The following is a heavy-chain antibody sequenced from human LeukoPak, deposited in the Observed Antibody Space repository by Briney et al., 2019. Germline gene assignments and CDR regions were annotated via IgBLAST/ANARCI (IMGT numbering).Heavy chain of an antibody. J-gene: IGHJ6*02. CDR1: GFTFSSYG. CDR2: ISYDGSNK. V-gene: IGHV3-30*18. D-gene: IGHD6-19*01. Sequence: GSLRLSCAASGFTFSSYGMHWVRQAPGKGLEWVAVISYDGSNKYYADSVKGRFTISRDNSKNTLYLQMNSLRAEDTAVYYCAKDLGQWLERGYYGMDVWGQGTTVTVSS. CDR3: AKDLGQWLERGYYGMDV.